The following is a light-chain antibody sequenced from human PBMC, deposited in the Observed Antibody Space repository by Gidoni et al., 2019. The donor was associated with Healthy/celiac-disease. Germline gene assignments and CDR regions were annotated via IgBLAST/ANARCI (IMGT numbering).Light chain of an antibody. CDR1: QSVSSY. CDR2: AAS. J-gene: IGKJ1*01. Sequence: EIVLTQSPGTLSLSPGERATPSCRASQSVSSYLAWYQQKPGQAPRLLIYAASNRATGIPDRFSGSGSGTDFTLTISRLEPEDFAVYYCQQYLSFWTFGQGTKVEIK. CDR3: QQYLSFWT. V-gene: IGKV3-20*01.